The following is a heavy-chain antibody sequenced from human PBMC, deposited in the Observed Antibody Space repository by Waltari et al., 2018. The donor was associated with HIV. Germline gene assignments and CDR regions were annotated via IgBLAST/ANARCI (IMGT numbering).Heavy chain of an antibody. Sequence: QVQLVQSGAEVKKPGSSVKVSCKASGGSFSSYTISWVRQAPGQGLEWMGGIIPIFGSETYAQKFQGRGTITADESTSTAYMELSSLRSEDTAVYYCARSYYYDSGGYKNYYYYGMDVWGQGTTVTVSS. D-gene: IGHD3-22*01. V-gene: IGHV1-69*12. CDR2: IIPIFGSE. CDR3: ARSYYYDSGGYKNYYYYGMDV. CDR1: GGSFSSYT. J-gene: IGHJ6*02.